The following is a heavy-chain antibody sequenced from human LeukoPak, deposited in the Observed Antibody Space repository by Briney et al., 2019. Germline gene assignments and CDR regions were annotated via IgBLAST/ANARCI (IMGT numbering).Heavy chain of an antibody. D-gene: IGHD6-19*01. J-gene: IGHJ4*02. Sequence: GGSLRLSCAASGFTLSSYEMNWVRQAPGKGLEWVSYISSSGSTIYYADSVKGRFTISRDNAKNSLYLQMNSLRAEDMALYYCAKDPQLYSSGSPGYFDYWGQGTLVTVSS. CDR3: AKDPQLYSSGSPGYFDY. CDR1: GFTLSSYE. V-gene: IGHV3-48*03. CDR2: ISSSGSTI.